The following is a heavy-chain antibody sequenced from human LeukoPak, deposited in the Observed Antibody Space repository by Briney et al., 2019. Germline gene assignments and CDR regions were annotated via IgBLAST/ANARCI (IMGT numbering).Heavy chain of an antibody. CDR3: ARALSWTTESYYYMDV. Sequence: ASVKVCCKASGYTFTSYDVNWVRQATGQGLEWLGWMNPNSGNTGYAQNFQGRVTMTMNTSITTAYMELSSLRSEDTAVYYCARALSWTTESYYYMDVWGKGTTVTVSS. V-gene: IGHV1-8*01. D-gene: IGHD3/OR15-3a*01. CDR2: MNPNSGNT. J-gene: IGHJ6*03. CDR1: GYTFTSYD.